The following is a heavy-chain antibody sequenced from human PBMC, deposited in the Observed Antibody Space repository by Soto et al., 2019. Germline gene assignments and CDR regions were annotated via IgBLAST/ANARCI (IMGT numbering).Heavy chain of an antibody. J-gene: IGHJ6*02. Sequence: GGSLRLSCAASGFTFSSYSMNWVRQAPGKGLEGVSSISSSSSYIYYADSVKGRFTISSDNAKNSLYLQMNRLRAEDTAVYYCARDGVNLQRRPRLYYGMDVWGQGTTVTVSS. CDR2: ISSSSSYI. CDR1: GFTFSSYS. D-gene: IGHD1-1*01. V-gene: IGHV3-21*01. CDR3: ARDGVNLQRRPRLYYGMDV.